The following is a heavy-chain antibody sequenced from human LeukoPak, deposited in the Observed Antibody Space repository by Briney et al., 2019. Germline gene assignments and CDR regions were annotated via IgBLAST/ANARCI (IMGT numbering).Heavy chain of an antibody. CDR1: GGSISSYY. Sequence: SETLSLTCTVSGGSISSYYWSWIRQPPGRGLEWIGYIYYSGSTNYNPSLKSRVTISVDTSKNQFSLKLSSVTAADTAVYYCARIRRLRLGELSLGFDSWGQGTLVTVSS. V-gene: IGHV4-59*08. J-gene: IGHJ5*01. D-gene: IGHD3-16*02. CDR3: ARIRRLRLGELSLGFDS. CDR2: IYYSGST.